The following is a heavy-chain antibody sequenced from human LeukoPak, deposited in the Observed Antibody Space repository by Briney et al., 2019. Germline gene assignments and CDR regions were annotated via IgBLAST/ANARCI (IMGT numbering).Heavy chain of an antibody. Sequence: ASVKVSCKASGYTFTGYYIHWVGQAPGQGLEWMGWSNPHSGGTDYAQKFQGGVTMTRDTSITTAYMELSSLRSDDTAVYYCARDPGYDTSGYYYGYFDYWGLGTLVTVSS. D-gene: IGHD3-22*01. CDR3: ARDPGYDTSGYYYGYFDY. V-gene: IGHV1-2*02. J-gene: IGHJ4*02. CDR1: GYTFTGYY. CDR2: SNPHSGGT.